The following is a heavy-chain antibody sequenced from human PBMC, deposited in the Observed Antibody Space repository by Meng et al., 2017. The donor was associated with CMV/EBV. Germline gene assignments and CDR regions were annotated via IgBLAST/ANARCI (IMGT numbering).Heavy chain of an antibody. CDR3: ARPHYANYFDY. CDR1: GGSFSGYY. D-gene: IGHD4-17*01. CDR2: IYYSGST. V-gene: IGHV4-39*01. J-gene: IGHJ4*02. Sequence: GSLRLSCTVYGGSFSGYYWSWIRQPPGKGLEWTGSIYYSGSTYYNPSLKSRVTISVDTSKNQFSLKLSSVTAADTAVYYCARPHYANYFDYWGQGTLVTVSS.